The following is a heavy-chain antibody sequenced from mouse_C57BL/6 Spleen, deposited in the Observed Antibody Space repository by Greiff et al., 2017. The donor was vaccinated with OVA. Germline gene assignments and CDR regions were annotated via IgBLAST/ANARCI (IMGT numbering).Heavy chain of an antibody. CDR1: GYTFTSYG. J-gene: IGHJ4*01. V-gene: IGHV1-81*01. Sequence: VQRVESGAELARPGASVKLSCKASGYTFTSYGISWVKQRTGQGLEWIGEIYPRSGNTYYNEKFKGKATLTADKSSSTAYMELRSLTSEDSAVYFCAPYDNALYAMDYWGQGTSVTVSS. D-gene: IGHD2-3*01. CDR3: APYDNALYAMDY. CDR2: IYPRSGNT.